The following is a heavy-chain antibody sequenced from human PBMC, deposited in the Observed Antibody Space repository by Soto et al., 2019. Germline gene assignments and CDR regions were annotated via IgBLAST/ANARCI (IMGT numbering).Heavy chain of an antibody. Sequence: PGGSLRLSCAASGFTFSSYDMHWVRQATGKGLEWVSAIGKSGDTYYSDSVKGRFTISRENAKNSLYLQMDSLRAGDTAVYYCAKAGPVLLCFGELPELSAADYRGQGTLVTVSS. V-gene: IGHV3-13*04. J-gene: IGHJ4*02. D-gene: IGHD3-10*01. CDR1: GFTFSSYD. CDR3: AKAGPVLLCFGELPELSAADY. CDR2: IGKSGDT.